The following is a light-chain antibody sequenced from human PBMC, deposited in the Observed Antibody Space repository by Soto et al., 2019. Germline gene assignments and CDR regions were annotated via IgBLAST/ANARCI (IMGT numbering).Light chain of an antibody. CDR1: SSDVGGYNY. CDR3: CSYTTSNTRQIV. Sequence: QSALTRPASVSGSPGQSITISCTGTSSDVGGYNYVSWYQHHPGKAPKLMLYDVSNRPSGVSDRFSGSKSGNTASLTISGLQPEDEADYYCCSYTTSNTRQIVFGTGTKVTVL. CDR2: DVS. J-gene: IGLJ1*01. V-gene: IGLV2-14*03.